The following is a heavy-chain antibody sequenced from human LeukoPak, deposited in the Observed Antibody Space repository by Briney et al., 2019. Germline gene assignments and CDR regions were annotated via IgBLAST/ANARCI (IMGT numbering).Heavy chain of an antibody. Sequence: SETLSLTCTVSGGSTSGLYWSWIRQPPGKGLEWIGYIYYSGSTNYNPSLKTRVAISVDTSKNQFSLKLSSVTAADTAVYYCSRGTRSSGNYYYYMDVWGKGTTVTVSS. CDR3: SRGTRSSGNYYYYMDV. J-gene: IGHJ6*03. V-gene: IGHV4-59*11. CDR1: GGSTSGLY. D-gene: IGHD3/OR15-3a*01. CDR2: IYYSGST.